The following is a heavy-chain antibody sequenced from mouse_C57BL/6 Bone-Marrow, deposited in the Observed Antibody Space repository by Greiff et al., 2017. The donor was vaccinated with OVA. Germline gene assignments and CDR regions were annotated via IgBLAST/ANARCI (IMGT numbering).Heavy chain of an antibody. CDR2: IRNKANGYTT. CDR3: ARYEGYRYFDV. CDR1: GFTFTDYY. V-gene: IGHV7-3*01. Sequence: EVKLQESGGGLVQPGGSLSLSCAASGFTFTDYYMSWVRQPPGKALEWLGFIRNKANGYTTEYSASVKGRFTISRDNSQSILYLQMNALRAEDSATYYGARYEGYRYFDVWGTGTTVTVSS. J-gene: IGHJ1*03.